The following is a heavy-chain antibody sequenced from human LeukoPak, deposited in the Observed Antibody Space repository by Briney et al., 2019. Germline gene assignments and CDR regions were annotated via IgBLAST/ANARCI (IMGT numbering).Heavy chain of an antibody. V-gene: IGHV3-23*01. CDR2: ISGSGGST. Sequence: GGSLRLSCAASGFTFSSYAMSWVRQAPGKGLEWVSAISGSGGSTYYADSVKGRFTISRDNSKNTLYLQMNSLRAEDTAVYYCAKDRSVVVPAAPITPAFDYWGQGTLVTVSS. CDR3: AKDRSVVVPAAPITPAFDY. J-gene: IGHJ4*02. D-gene: IGHD2-2*01. CDR1: GFTFSSYA.